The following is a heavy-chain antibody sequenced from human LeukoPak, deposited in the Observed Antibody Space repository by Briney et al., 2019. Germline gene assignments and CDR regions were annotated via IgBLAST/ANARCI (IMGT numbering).Heavy chain of an antibody. J-gene: IGHJ3*01. CDR2: INPGGAST. D-gene: IGHD3-9*01. V-gene: IGHV1-46*01. CDR3: TKADFDRGAFEV. CDR1: GYTKHY. Sequence: ASMKLSCKSSGYTKHYMRWVRQAPEQGLQRVGIINPGGASTRYAHKFQGRVTLTRDTSTSTVYMELSRLTSEDTAVYFCTKADFDRGAFEVWGQGTMVIVSS.